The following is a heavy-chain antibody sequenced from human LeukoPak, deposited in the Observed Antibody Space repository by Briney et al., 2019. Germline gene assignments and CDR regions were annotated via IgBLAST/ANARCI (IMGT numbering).Heavy chain of an antibody. J-gene: IGHJ4*02. V-gene: IGHV4-59*12. Sequence: SETLSLTCTVSGGSISSYYWSWIRQPPGKGLEYIGYIYYSGYTNYNPSLKSRVTISVDTSKNQFSLNLSSVTAADTAVFYCARRTGTSYYDSSGYSPWRYYFDYWGQGTLVTVSS. CDR1: GGSISSYY. D-gene: IGHD3-22*01. CDR2: IYYSGYT. CDR3: ARRTGTSYYDSSGYSPWRYYFDY.